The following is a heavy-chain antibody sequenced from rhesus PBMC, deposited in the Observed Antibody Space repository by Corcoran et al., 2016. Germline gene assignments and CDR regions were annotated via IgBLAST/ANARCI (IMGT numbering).Heavy chain of an antibody. V-gene: IGHV4-169*01. CDR3: SRRSLSGYSYFDY. CDR1: GGPFSSAY. D-gene: IGHD5-24*01. J-gene: IGHJ4*01. Sequence: QLQLQESGPGLVKPSETLSVTCAVSGGPFSSAYWSWIRQAPGKGMEWIGYIYGGSSSTNYRPTLKSRVTLSVDTSSNQVSRKLSSVTAADTAIYYCSRRSLSGYSYFDYWGQGVLVTVSS. CDR2: IYGGSSST.